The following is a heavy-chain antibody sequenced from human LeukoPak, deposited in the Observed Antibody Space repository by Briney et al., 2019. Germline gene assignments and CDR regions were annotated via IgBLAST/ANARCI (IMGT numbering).Heavy chain of an antibody. J-gene: IGHJ6*02. Sequence: KTSETLSLTCTVSGGSISSYYWSWIRQPPGKGLEWIGYIYYSGSTNYNPSLKSRVTISVDTSNNQFSLKLTSVTAADTAVYYCARDRPYPNYGMDVWGQGTTVTVSS. CDR2: IYYSGST. V-gene: IGHV4-59*01. CDR1: GGSISSYY. CDR3: ARDRPYPNYGMDV.